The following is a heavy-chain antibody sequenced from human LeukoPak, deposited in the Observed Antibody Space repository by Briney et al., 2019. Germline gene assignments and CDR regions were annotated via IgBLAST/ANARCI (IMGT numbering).Heavy chain of an antibody. CDR1: GGSISSYY. CDR2: IYYSGST. Sequence: SETLSLTCTVSGGSISSYYWSWIRQPPGKGLEWIGYIYYSGSTNYNPSLKSRVTISVDTSKNQFSLKLSSVTAADTAVYYCARDRGVPSSGPPSFDYWGQGTLVTASS. V-gene: IGHV4-59*01. J-gene: IGHJ4*02. CDR3: ARDRGVPSSGPPSFDY. D-gene: IGHD6-19*01.